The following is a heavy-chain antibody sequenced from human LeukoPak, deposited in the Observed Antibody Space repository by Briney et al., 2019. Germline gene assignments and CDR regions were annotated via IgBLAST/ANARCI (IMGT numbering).Heavy chain of an antibody. V-gene: IGHV1-46*01. CDR2: INPSGGST. J-gene: IGHJ5*02. D-gene: IGHD5-18*01. Sequence: ASVKVSCKASGYIFTSHYMRWMRQAPGQGLEWMGMINPSGGSTVYAQKFQGRVTMTRDTSTSTVDMELSSLRSEDTAMYYCATYSYGSVDPWGQGTLATVSS. CDR1: GYIFTSHY. CDR3: ATYSYGSVDP.